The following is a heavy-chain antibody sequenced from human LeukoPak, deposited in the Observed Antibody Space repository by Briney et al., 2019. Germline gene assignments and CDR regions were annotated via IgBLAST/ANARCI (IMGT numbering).Heavy chain of an antibody. Sequence: GGSLRLSCAASGFTVSSNYMSWVRQAPGKGLEWVANIKQDGSEKYYVDSVKGRFTISRDNAKNSLYLQMNSLRAEDTAVYYCARGPTRANSTDYWGQGALVTVSS. V-gene: IGHV3-7*01. CDR1: GFTVSSNY. CDR3: ARGPTRANSTDY. D-gene: IGHD2/OR15-2a*01. CDR2: IKQDGSEK. J-gene: IGHJ4*02.